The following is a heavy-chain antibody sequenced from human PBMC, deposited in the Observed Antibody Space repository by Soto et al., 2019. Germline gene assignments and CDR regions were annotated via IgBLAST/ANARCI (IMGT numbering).Heavy chain of an antibody. CDR1: GGTFSSYT. CDR3: ARDEVLRFLEWPPSDAFDI. J-gene: IGHJ3*02. Sequence: GASVKVSCKASGGTFSSYTISWVRQAPGQGLEWMGRIIPILGIANYAQKFQGRVTITADKSTSTAYMELSSLRSEDTAVYYCARDEVLRFLEWPPSDAFDIWGQGTMVTVSS. D-gene: IGHD3-3*01. CDR2: IIPILGIA. V-gene: IGHV1-69*04.